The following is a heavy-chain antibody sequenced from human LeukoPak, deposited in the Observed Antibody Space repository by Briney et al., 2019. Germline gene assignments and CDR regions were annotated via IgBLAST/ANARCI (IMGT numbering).Heavy chain of an antibody. Sequence: ASVKVSCKASGDTFSSYGISWVRQAPGQGLEWMGWISAYNGNTNYAQKLQGRVTTTTDTSTTTAYMELRSLRSDDTAVYYCARLGYSYGLYYFDYWGQGTLVTVSS. CDR2: ISAYNGNT. J-gene: IGHJ4*02. D-gene: IGHD5-18*01. CDR3: ARLGYSYGLYYFDY. V-gene: IGHV1-18*01. CDR1: GDTFSSYG.